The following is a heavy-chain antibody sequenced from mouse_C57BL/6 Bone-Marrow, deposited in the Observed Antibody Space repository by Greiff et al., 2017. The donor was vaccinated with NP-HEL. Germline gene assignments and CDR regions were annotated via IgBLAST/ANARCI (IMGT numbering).Heavy chain of an antibody. CDR1: GFTFSDYY. J-gene: IGHJ3*01. CDR3: ARDDGYYPFAY. V-gene: IGHV5-16*01. D-gene: IGHD2-3*01. Sequence: EVNLVESEGGLVQPGRSMKLSCTASGFTFSDYYMAWVRQVPEKGLEWVANINYDGSSTYYLDSLKSRFIISRDNAKNILYLQMSSLKSEDTATYYCARDDGYYPFAYWGQGTLVTVSA. CDR2: INYDGSST.